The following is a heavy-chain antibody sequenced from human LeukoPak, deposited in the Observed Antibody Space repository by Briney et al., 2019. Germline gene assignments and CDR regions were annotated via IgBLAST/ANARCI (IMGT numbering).Heavy chain of an antibody. Sequence: PGRSLRLSCAASGFTFSSYGMHWVRQAPGKGLEWVAVISYDGSNKYYADSVKGRFTISRDNSKNTLYLQMNSLRAEDTAVYYCAKDLERTLYYWGQGTLVTVSS. J-gene: IGHJ4*02. V-gene: IGHV3-30*18. D-gene: IGHD1-1*01. CDR2: ISYDGSNK. CDR1: GFTFSSYG. CDR3: AKDLERTLYY.